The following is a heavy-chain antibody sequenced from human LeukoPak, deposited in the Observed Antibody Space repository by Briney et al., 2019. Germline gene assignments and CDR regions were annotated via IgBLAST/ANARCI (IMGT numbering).Heavy chain of an antibody. Sequence: SETLSLTCTVSGGSISSGDYFWTWIRQPPGKGLEWIGYISYSGSTYYNPSLKSRVTISVDTSKNQFSLKLSSVTAADTAVYYCARESGYSGYDYGYWGQGTLVTVSS. CDR1: GGSISSGDYF. CDR2: ISYSGST. D-gene: IGHD5-12*01. V-gene: IGHV4-30-4*08. CDR3: ARESGYSGYDYGY. J-gene: IGHJ4*02.